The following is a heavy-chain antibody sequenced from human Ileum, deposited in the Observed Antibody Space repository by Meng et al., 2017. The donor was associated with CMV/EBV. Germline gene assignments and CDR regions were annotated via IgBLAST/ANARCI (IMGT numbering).Heavy chain of an antibody. CDR2: IYYSGTT. Sequence: VRLQDAGPGLVKPSQHLSLPCTVSGGSISSGDYYWTWIRQPPGKGLEWIGYIYYSGTTYHNPSLKSRVSISVDTSRNQFSLQLSSVTAADTAVYYCARRSSGLFDYWGQGILVTVSS. CDR3: ARRSSGLFDY. D-gene: IGHD6-13*01. CDR1: GGSISSGDYY. J-gene: IGHJ4*02. V-gene: IGHV4-30-4*08.